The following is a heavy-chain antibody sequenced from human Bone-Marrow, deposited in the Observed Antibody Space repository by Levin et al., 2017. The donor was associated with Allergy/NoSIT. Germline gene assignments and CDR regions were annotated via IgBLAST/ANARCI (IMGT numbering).Heavy chain of an antibody. CDR1: GFTFSSYS. J-gene: IGHJ6*02. V-gene: IGHV3-48*01. CDR2: ISSSSSTI. CDR3: AREVVPAAALVGYSSSSGDRYYYYGMDV. Sequence: PGGSPRLSCAASGFTFSSYSMNWVRQAPGKGLEWVSYISSSSSTIYYADSVKGRFTISRDNAKNSLYLQMNSLRAEDTAVYYCAREVVPAAALVGYSSSSGDRYYYYGMDVWGQGTTVTVSS. D-gene: IGHD2-2*01.